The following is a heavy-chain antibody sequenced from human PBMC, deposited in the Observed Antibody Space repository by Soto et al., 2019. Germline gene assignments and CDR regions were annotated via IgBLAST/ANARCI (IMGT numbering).Heavy chain of an antibody. CDR2: IIPILGIA. V-gene: IGHV1-69*02. D-gene: IGHD6-19*01. CDR1: GGTFSSYT. J-gene: IGHJ3*02. CDR3: ARGKGSGWYDAFDI. Sequence: QVQLVQSGAEERKSGSSVKVSCKASGGTFSSYTISWVRQAPGQGLGWMGRIIPILGIANYAQKFQGRVTITADKSTSTAYMELSSLRSEDTAVYYCARGKGSGWYDAFDIWGQGTMVTVSS.